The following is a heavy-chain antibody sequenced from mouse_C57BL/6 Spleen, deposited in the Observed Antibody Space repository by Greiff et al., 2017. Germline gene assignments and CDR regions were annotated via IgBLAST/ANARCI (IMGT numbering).Heavy chain of an antibody. CDR3: ARHEEGEDYYGSSHWYFDV. J-gene: IGHJ1*03. Sequence: LVKPGASVKLSCKASGYTFTEYTIHWVKQRSGQGLEWIGWFYPGSGSIKYNEKFKDKATLTADKSSSTVYMELSRLTSEDSAVYFCARHEEGEDYYGSSHWYFDVWGTGTTVTVSS. D-gene: IGHD1-1*01. CDR2: FYPGSGSI. V-gene: IGHV1-62-2*01. CDR1: GYTFTEYT.